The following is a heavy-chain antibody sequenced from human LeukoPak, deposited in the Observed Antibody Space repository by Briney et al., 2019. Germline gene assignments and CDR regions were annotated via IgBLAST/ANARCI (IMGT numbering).Heavy chain of an antibody. Sequence: LSGGSLRLSCAASGFTFSSSWMTWVRQAPGKGLEWVANINNDGSGTYYVDSVEGRFTISRDNAKNSLFLQMNSLRAEDTAVYYCAKLYSYNYYYGMDVWGQGTPVTVSS. CDR1: GFTFSSSW. D-gene: IGHD1-26*01. CDR3: AKLYSYNYYYGMDV. CDR2: INNDGSGT. J-gene: IGHJ6*02. V-gene: IGHV3-7*05.